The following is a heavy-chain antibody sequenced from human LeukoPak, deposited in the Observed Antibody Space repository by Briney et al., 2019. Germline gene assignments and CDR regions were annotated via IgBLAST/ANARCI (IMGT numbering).Heavy chain of an antibody. D-gene: IGHD3-9*01. Sequence: ASVKVSCKASGYTFTSYYMHWVRQAPGQRLEWMGWINGVNGNTKYSQKFQGRVTITRDTSAYTGYMELRGLSSADTAVYFCARAPYDILTGYSLNWFDPWGQGTLVTVSS. CDR1: GYTFTSYY. CDR2: INGVNGNT. J-gene: IGHJ5*02. CDR3: ARAPYDILTGYSLNWFDP. V-gene: IGHV1-3*01.